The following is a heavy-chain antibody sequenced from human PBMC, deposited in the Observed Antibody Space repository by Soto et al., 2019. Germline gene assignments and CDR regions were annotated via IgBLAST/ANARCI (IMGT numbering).Heavy chain of an antibody. Sequence: SETLSLTCAVYCGSFSGYYWSWIRQPPGKGLEWIGEIDHSGSTNYNPSLKSRVTISVDTSKNQFSLKLSSVTAADTAVYYCARENINVLEWLFPDNWFDPWGQGTLVTVS. V-gene: IGHV4-34*01. CDR1: CGSFSGYY. J-gene: IGHJ5*02. CDR3: ARENINVLEWLFPDNWFDP. D-gene: IGHD3-3*01. CDR2: IDHSGST.